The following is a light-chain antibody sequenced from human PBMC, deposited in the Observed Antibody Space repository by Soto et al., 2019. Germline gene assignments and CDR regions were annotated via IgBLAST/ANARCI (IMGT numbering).Light chain of an antibody. CDR3: QSADSSGTRGV. V-gene: IGLV3-25*03. CDR1: VLPKQY. Sequence: SYELTQPPSVSVSPGQTARITCSGDVLPKQYAYWYQQKPGQAPVLVIYKDSERPSGIPERFSGSSSGTTVTLTISGVQAEDEADYYCQSADSSGTRGVFGGGTKLTVL. J-gene: IGLJ3*02. CDR2: KDS.